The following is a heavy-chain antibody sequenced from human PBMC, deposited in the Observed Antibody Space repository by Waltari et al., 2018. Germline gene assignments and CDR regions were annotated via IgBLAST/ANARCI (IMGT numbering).Heavy chain of an antibody. Sequence: EVQLVQSGAEVKKPGESLKISCKGSGYSFTSYWIGWVRQMPGKGLEWVGIIYPGDSDTRYSPSFQGQVTISADKSISTAYLQWSSLKASDTAMYYCARRGGYDILTVSYNWFDPWGQGTLVTVSS. D-gene: IGHD3-9*01. V-gene: IGHV5-51*01. CDR3: ARRGGYDILTVSYNWFDP. J-gene: IGHJ5*02. CDR2: IYPGDSDT. CDR1: GYSFTSYW.